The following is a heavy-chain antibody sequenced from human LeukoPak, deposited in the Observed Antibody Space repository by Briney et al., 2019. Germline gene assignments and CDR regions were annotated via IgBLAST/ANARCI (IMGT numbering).Heavy chain of an antibody. V-gene: IGHV3-23*01. J-gene: IGHJ4*02. D-gene: IGHD4-23*01. CDR1: GFTFSTYS. Sequence: PGGSLRLSCAASGFTFSTYSMTWVRQAPGKGLEWVSLISGRGDSTHYADSVKGRFTISRDNSKNTLYLQMNSLRAEDTAVYYCAKLKIDGGWRYFDYWGQGTLVTVSA. CDR2: ISGRGDST. CDR3: AKLKIDGGWRYFDY.